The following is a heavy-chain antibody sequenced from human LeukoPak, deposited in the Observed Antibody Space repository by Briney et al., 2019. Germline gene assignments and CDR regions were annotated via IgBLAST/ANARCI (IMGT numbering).Heavy chain of an antibody. D-gene: IGHD5-18*01. CDR2: INTDGKET. V-gene: IGHV3-7*01. Sequence: GGSLRLSCAASGFTFSSYWMNWVRQAQGKGLEWVATINTDGKETNYVDSVKGRFSISRDNAKNTLYLQMDSLRAEDSAVYYCAREGGYPKITNDSWGQGALVTVSS. CDR1: GFTFSSYW. J-gene: IGHJ4*02. CDR3: AREGGYPKITNDS.